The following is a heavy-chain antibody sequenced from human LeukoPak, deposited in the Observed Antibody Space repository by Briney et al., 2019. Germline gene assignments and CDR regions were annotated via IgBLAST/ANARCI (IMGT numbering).Heavy chain of an antibody. CDR1: GFTFSSYG. CDR3: AKNITMMVF. D-gene: IGHD3-22*01. J-gene: IGHJ4*02. Sequence: GGSLRLSCAASGFTFSSYGMHWVRQAPGKGLEWVAVISYDGSNKYYADSVKGRFTISRDNSKNTLYLQMDGLKTEDTAVYYCAKNITMMVFWGQGTLVTVSS. V-gene: IGHV3-30*18. CDR2: ISYDGSNK.